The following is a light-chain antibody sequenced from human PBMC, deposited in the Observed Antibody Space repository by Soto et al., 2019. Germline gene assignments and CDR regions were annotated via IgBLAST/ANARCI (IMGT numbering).Light chain of an antibody. CDR2: STT. CDR1: TAAVTSGYY. V-gene: IGLV7-43*01. CDR3: LLYYDGARV. J-gene: IGLJ2*01. Sequence: QAVVTQEPSLTVSPGGTVTLTCSSSTAAVTSGYYPNWFQQKPGHAPTSLIYSTTHRHSWTPVRFSGSLLGGKAALTLSGVQPEDEAEYYGLLYYDGARVFGGGTKLTVL.